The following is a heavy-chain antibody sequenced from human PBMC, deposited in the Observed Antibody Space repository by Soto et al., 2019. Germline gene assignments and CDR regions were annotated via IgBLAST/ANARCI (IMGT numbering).Heavy chain of an antibody. CDR3: ARDVDYGYSYGL. V-gene: IGHV3-53*01. D-gene: IGHD5-18*01. CDR1: GFTVSSNY. Sequence: PLGVLRLSCAASGFTVSSNYMSWVRQAPGKGLEWVSVIYSGGSTYYADSVKGRFTISRDNSKNTLYLQMNSLRAEDTAVYYCARDVDYGYSYGLWGQGTLVTVAS. J-gene: IGHJ4*02. CDR2: IYSGGST.